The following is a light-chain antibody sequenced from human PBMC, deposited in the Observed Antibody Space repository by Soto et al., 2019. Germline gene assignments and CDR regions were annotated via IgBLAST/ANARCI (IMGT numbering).Light chain of an antibody. CDR3: AAWDTSLSGGV. V-gene: IGLV1-51*02. CDR1: SSNIGSTR. Sequence: QSVLTQPPSASGTPGQRVAISCSGASSNIGSTRANWYRQLPGTAPTLLIYEDNKRPSGIPDRFSGSKSATSATLGITGLQTGDEADYYCAAWDTSLSGGVFGGGTKLTVL. CDR2: EDN. J-gene: IGLJ3*02.